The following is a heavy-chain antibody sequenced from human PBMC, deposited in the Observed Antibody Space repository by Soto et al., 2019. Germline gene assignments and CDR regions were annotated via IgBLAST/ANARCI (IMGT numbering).Heavy chain of an antibody. CDR3: AKDVHCSGGSCNSRAFDI. V-gene: IGHV3-9*01. J-gene: IGHJ3*02. Sequence: GGSLRLSCAASGFTFDDYAMHWVRQAPGKGLEWVSGISWNSGSIGYADSVKGRFTISRDNAKNSLYLQMNSLRAEDTALYYCAKDVHCSGGSCNSRAFDIWGQGTMVTVSS. CDR1: GFTFDDYA. CDR2: ISWNSGSI. D-gene: IGHD2-15*01.